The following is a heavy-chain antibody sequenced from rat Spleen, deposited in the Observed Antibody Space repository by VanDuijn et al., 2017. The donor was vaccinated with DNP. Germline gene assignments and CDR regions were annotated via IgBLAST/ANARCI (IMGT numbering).Heavy chain of an antibody. Sequence: EVRLQESGPGLVQPSQSLSLTCSVTGYSITSNYWAWIRKFPGNKMEWIGHISYSGSTSYNPSLKSRISITRDTSKNQFFLQLNSVTTEDTATYFYASQGRYLDAWGQGTSVTVSS. J-gene: IGHJ4*01. D-gene: IGHD2-1*01. CDR3: ASQGRYLDA. CDR2: ISYSGST. V-gene: IGHV3-1*01. CDR1: GYSITSNY.